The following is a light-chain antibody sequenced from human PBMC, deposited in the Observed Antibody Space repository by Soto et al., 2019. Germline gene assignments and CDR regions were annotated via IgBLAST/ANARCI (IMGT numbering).Light chain of an antibody. CDR2: DAS. Sequence: DIQMTQSPSSLSASVGDRVTITCQASQDIDNNLNWYQQRSGKAPKVLIYDASNLKGGVPSRFSGSGSVTDFTFTISSLQPEDIATYYCQQYDDFPYTFGQGTKWE. J-gene: IGKJ2*01. CDR3: QQYDDFPYT. CDR1: QDIDNN. V-gene: IGKV1-33*01.